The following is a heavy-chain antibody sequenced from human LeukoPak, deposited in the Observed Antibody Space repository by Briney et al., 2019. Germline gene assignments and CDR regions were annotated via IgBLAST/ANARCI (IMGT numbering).Heavy chain of an antibody. J-gene: IGHJ4*02. D-gene: IGHD6-13*01. Sequence: SQTLSLTCAISGDIFSSNSAAWNWIRQSPSRGLEWLGRTYYRANFYKDYAGSVKIRITITPDTSKNQFSLQLNSVTPEDTAVYYCARDSAAPGSAQLFDYWGQGTLVTVSS. CDR1: GDIFSSNSAA. CDR3: ARDSAAPGSAQLFDY. V-gene: IGHV6-1*01. CDR2: TYYRANFYK.